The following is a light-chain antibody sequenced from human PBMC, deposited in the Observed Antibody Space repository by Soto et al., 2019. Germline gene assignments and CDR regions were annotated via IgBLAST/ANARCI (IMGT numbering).Light chain of an antibody. J-gene: IGLJ1*01. CDR3: NSYTSSSTYV. Sequence: QSATRQLAAVSVTPGQSSAISCPGPRRDVGGYNYVAWDKQQPCKAPKLMIYDVSNRPSGVSNRFSGSKSGNTASLTISGLQAEDEADYYCNSYTSSSTYVFGTGTKVTVL. CDR1: RRDVGGYNY. CDR2: DVS. V-gene: IGLV2-14*01.